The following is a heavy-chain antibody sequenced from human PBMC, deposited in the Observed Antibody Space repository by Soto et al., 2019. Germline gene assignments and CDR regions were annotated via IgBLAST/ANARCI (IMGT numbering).Heavy chain of an antibody. CDR2: IIPIFGTA. Sequence: GASVKVSCKASGCTYSRYAISWLRQAPGQGLEWMGGIIPIFGTANYAQKFQGRVTITADESTSTAYMELSSLRSEDTAVYYCARTIVEPPTDGYFDHWGQGTLVTVS. D-gene: IGHD1-26*01. J-gene: IGHJ4*02. CDR3: ARTIVEPPTDGYFDH. CDR1: GCTYSRYA. V-gene: IGHV1-69*13.